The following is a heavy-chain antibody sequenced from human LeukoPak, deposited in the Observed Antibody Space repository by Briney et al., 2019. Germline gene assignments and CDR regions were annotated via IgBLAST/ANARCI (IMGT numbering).Heavy chain of an antibody. CDR1: GFTFSSYA. J-gene: IGHJ4*02. CDR2: ISYDGGNK. D-gene: IGHD1-26*01. CDR3: ARDDKYSGIYWDVY. V-gene: IGHV3-30-3*01. Sequence: GRSLRLSCAASGFTFSSYAMHWVRQAPGKGLEWVAVISYDGGNKYYADSVKGRFTIYRDNSKNTLYLQMNSLRAEDTAVYYCARDDKYSGIYWDVYWGQGTLVTVSS.